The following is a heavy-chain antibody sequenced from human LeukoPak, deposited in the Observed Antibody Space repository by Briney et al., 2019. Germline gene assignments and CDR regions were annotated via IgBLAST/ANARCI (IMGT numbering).Heavy chain of an antibody. CDR1: KFTFSSYG. CDR3: ARRSAAKDAFDI. CDR2: IRYDGSNE. Sequence: GSLRLSCAASKFTFSSYGMHWVRQAPGKGLEWVAFIRYDGSNEYYADSVKGRFIISRDNAKNTLYLQMNSLRVEDTAVYYCARRSAAKDAFDIWGQGTMVTVSS. J-gene: IGHJ3*02. V-gene: IGHV3-30*02. D-gene: IGHD6-25*01.